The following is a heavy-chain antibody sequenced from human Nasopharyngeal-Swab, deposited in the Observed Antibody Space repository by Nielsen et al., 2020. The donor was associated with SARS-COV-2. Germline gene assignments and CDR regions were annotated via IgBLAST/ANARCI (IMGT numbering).Heavy chain of an antibody. CDR2: IYYSGST. CDR1: GDSISSYY. J-gene: IGHJ4*02. D-gene: IGHD6-19*01. CDR3: ARFPGASGWYHFDY. V-gene: IGHV4-59*13. Sequence: SETLSLTCAVSGDSISSYYWSWIRQPPGKGLEWIGYIYYSGSTNYNPSLKNRVTISVDTSNNHFSLKLSSVTAADTAVYYCARFPGASGWYHFDYWGQGILVTVSS.